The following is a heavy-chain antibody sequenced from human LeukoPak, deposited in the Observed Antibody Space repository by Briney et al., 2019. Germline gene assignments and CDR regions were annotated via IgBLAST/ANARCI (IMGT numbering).Heavy chain of an antibody. CDR3: ARMITYYDFWSGFADSRAYYFDY. V-gene: IGHV4-31*03. J-gene: IGHJ4*02. CDR1: GGSISSGGYY. Sequence: SETLSLTCTVSGGSISSGGYYWSWIRQHPGKGLEWIGYIYYSGSTYYNPSLKSRVTISVVTSKNQFSLKLSSVTAADTAVYYCARMITYYDFWSGFADSRAYYFDYWGQGTLVTVSS. D-gene: IGHD3-3*01. CDR2: IYYSGST.